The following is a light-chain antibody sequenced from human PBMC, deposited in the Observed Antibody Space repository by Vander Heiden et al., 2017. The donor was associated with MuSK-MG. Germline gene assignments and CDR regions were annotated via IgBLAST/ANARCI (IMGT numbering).Light chain of an antibody. CDR3: QQYCSTPWT. V-gene: IGKV4-1*01. Sequence: DIVMTQSPDSLPVSLGERATINCKSSQSVLYSSDNKNYLAWYQQKPGQPPKLLIYWASTRESGVPDRFSGGGSGTDFTLTISSLQAGDVAVYLCQQYCSTPWTFGQGTKVEIK. CDR1: QSVLYSSDNKNY. CDR2: WAS. J-gene: IGKJ1*01.